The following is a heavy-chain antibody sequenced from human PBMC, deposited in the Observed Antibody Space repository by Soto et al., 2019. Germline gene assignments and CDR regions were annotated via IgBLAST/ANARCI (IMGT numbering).Heavy chain of an antibody. Sequence: ESLSLTCTVCCASISSSYWSWIRQGPGKGLELIGYIFDSGTTNSNRSLRSRVTISVGTSKNQFSMNMSFLTTAETRVHFCARGGNRYTRTSSGVGGFEYWGQGTLVTVSS. CDR2: IFDSGTT. V-gene: IGHV4-59*01. J-gene: IGHJ4*02. CDR1: CASISSSY. D-gene: IGHD6-6*01. CDR3: ARGGNRYTRTSSGVGGFEY.